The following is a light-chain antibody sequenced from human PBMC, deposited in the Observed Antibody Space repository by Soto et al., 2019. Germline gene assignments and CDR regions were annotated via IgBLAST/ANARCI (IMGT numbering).Light chain of an antibody. V-gene: IGKV3-20*01. CDR1: QTISSSY. CDR2: GAS. Sequence: EIVLTQSPGTLSLSPGERATLSCRASQTISSSYLAWYQQKPGQAPRLLIYGASSRATGIPDRFSGSGSGTDFTLTISSLQPEDFAVYYCQQYSSSPMTFGHGTKVEIK. J-gene: IGKJ1*01. CDR3: QQYSSSPMT.